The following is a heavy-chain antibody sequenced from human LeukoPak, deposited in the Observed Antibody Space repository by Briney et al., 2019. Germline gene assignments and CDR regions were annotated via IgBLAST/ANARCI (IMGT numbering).Heavy chain of an antibody. D-gene: IGHD3-22*01. J-gene: IGHJ4*02. CDR2: IKSKADGGIT. V-gene: IGHV3-15*01. Sequence: SGGSLRLSCAASGFTFSSYWMSWVRQAPGKGLEWVGRIKSKADGGITDYAEPVKGRFTFSRDDSKNTLYLQMNSLKTEDTAVYYCTTTYYYDSSPGSFDYWGQGTLVTVSS. CDR1: GFTFSSYW. CDR3: TTTYYYDSSPGSFDY.